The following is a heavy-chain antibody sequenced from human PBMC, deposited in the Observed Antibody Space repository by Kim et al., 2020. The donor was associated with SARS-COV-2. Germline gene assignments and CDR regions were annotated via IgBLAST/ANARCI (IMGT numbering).Heavy chain of an antibody. CDR2: IYSGGSST. Sequence: GGSLRLSCAASGFTFSSYAMSWVRQAPGKGLEWVSVIYSGGSSTYYADSVKGRFTISRDNSKNTLYLQMNSLRAEDTAVYYCAKGGRVGATGWGQGTLVTVSS. CDR3: AKGGRVGATG. J-gene: IGHJ4*02. D-gene: IGHD1-26*01. CDR1: GFTFSSYA. V-gene: IGHV3-23*03.